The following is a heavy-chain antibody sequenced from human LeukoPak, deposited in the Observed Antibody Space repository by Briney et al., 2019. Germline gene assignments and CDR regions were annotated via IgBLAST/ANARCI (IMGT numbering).Heavy chain of an antibody. Sequence: PGGSLRLSCATSGFTFSNYWMSWLRQAPGKGLVWVSRIKYDGSSATYAESVKGRFTISRDNARNTLYLQMNSLRVDDTAVCYCAKSDWFDPWGRGILVTVSS. CDR3: AKSDWFDP. J-gene: IGHJ5*02. CDR2: IKYDGSSA. V-gene: IGHV3-74*01. CDR1: GFTFSNYW.